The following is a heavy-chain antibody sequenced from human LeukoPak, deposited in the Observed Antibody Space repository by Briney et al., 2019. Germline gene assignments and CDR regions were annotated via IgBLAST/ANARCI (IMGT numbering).Heavy chain of an antibody. Sequence: ASVKVSCKASGYTFTSYYMHWVRQAPGQGLEWMGIINPSGGSTSYAQKFQGRVTMTRDMSTSTVYMELSSLRSEDTAVYYCARGAHDYGDPQLNNWFDPWGQGTLVTVSS. D-gene: IGHD4-17*01. CDR3: ARGAHDYGDPQLNNWFDP. V-gene: IGHV1-46*01. CDR2: INPSGGST. J-gene: IGHJ5*02. CDR1: GYTFTSYY.